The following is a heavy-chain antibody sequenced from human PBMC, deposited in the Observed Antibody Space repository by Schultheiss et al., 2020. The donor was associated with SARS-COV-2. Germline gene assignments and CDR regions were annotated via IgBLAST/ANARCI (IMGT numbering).Heavy chain of an antibody. V-gene: IGHV3-74*01. D-gene: IGHD2-21*01. CDR2: ISSDGSTT. J-gene: IGHJ6*02. CDR3: ARSYGMDV. Sequence: GESLKISCAASGFSVSSHWMHWVRRAPGKGLVWVSRISSDGSTTIYADSVKGRFTISRDNVKNTLYLEMNSLRAEDTAVYYCARSYGMDVWGQGTTVTVSS. CDR1: GFSVSSHW.